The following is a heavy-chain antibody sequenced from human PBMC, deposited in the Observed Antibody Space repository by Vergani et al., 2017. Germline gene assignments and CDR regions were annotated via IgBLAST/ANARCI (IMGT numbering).Heavy chain of an antibody. CDR1: GGTFSSYA. J-gene: IGHJ4*02. Sequence: QVQLVQSGAEVKKPGSSVKVSCKASGGTFSSYAISWVRQAPGQGLEWMGRIIPIFGTANYAQKFQGRVTITADESTSTAYMELSSLRSEDTAVYYCVRESLTMVRGVTSGGGGSGPGTTDPQIDYWGQGTLVTVSS. V-gene: IGHV1-69*18. CDR3: VRESLTMVRGVTSGGGGSGPGTTDPQIDY. D-gene: IGHD3-10*01. CDR2: IIPIFGTA.